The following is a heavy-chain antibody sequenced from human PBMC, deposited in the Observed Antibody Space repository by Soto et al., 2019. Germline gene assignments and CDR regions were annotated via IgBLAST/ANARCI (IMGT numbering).Heavy chain of an antibody. CDR3: ARELVLSGYCSSTSCYPLVSCYYYYGMDV. D-gene: IGHD2-2*03. CDR1: GFIFSSYG. Sequence: GSLRLSCAASGFIFSSYGMHWVRQAPGKGLGRVAVIWYDGSNKYYADSVKGRFTISRDNSTNTLYLTMNSLRAKDTAVYYCARELVLSGYCSSTSCYPLVSCYYYYGMDVWGQGTTVTVSS. J-gene: IGHJ6*02. CDR2: IWYDGSNK. V-gene: IGHV3-33*01.